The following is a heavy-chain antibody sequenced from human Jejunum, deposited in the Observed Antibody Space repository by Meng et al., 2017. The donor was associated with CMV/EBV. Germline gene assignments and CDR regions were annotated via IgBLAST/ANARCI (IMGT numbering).Heavy chain of an antibody. CDR1: GYTFTGYA. CDR2: INTGSGNT. J-gene: IGHJ5*02. V-gene: IGHV1-3*04. CDR3: ARPTYYYDSSGYHH. D-gene: IGHD3-22*01. Sequence: SGYTFTGYALHWVRQAPGQRLEWMGWINTGSGNTKYSQKFQGRVTITRDTSASTVYLELSDLRSEDTGVFFCARPTYYYDSSGYHHWGQGTLVTVSS.